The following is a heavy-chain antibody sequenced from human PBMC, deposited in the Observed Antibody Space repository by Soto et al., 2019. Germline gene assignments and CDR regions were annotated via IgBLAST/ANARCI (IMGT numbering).Heavy chain of an antibody. CDR2: IYYSGST. Sequence: SETLSLTCTVSGGSISSYYWSWIRQPPGKGLEWIGYIYYSGSTNYNPSLKSRVTISVDTSKNQFSLKLSSVTAADTAVYYCAREGRVAAASYYYYYGMDVWGQGTTVTSP. CDR1: GGSISSYY. D-gene: IGHD6-13*01. V-gene: IGHV4-59*01. CDR3: AREGRVAAASYYYYYGMDV. J-gene: IGHJ6*02.